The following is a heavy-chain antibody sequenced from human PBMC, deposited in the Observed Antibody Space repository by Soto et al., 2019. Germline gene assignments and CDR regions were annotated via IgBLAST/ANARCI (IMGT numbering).Heavy chain of an antibody. J-gene: IGHJ5*02. V-gene: IGHV2-5*02. CDR3: AHVLFNLDDADRWFDT. CDR1: GFSLSTSGVG. CDR2: LYWDDDN. Sequence: QITLKESGPTLVKPTQTLTLTCTFSGFSLSTSGVGVGWIRQPPGEALEWLALLYWDDDNRYSPSLKRRLTISMDTSKIKVDLTMSNKDPVDTSTYNSAHVLFNLDDADRWFDTRGQRTLDSV. D-gene: IGHD2-21*01.